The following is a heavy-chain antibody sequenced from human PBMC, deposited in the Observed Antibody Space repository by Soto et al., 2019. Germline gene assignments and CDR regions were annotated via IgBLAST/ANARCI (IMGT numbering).Heavy chain of an antibody. CDR3: EAEMIFGKLSVV. CDR2: IFPKFGTT. V-gene: IGHV1-69*01. J-gene: IGHJ6*04. Sequence: KVSCKASGDTDTNYVISWVRQAPGQGLEWMGGIFPKFGTTYSTQKLQDRLTITADESTSTVYMQLSSLRLDDTAVYYCEAEMIFGKLSVVWGKGTTVTVSS. D-gene: IGHD3-16*02. CDR1: GDTDTNYV.